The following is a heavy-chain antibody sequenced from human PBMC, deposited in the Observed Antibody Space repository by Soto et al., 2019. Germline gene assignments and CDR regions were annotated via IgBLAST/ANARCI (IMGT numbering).Heavy chain of an antibody. CDR2: IDHSGYT. D-gene: IGHD3-3*01. CDR1: GYSISSGYY. V-gene: IGHV4-38-2*02. CDR3: ARVRDWFDP. Sequence: PSETLSLTCTVSGYSISSGYYWGWIRQPPGKGLEWIGEIDHSGYTNYNPSLKSRVTISVDTSKNQFSLRLTSVTAADTAVYYCARVRDWFDPWGQGTLVTVSS. J-gene: IGHJ5*02.